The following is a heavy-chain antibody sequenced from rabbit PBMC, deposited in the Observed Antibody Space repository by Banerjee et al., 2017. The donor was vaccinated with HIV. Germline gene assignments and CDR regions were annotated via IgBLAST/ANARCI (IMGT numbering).Heavy chain of an antibody. V-gene: IGHV1S45*01. Sequence: QEQLEESGGGLVKPGASLTLTCKASGFSFSSGYDMCWVRQPPGKGLEWIACIYTGSGIAYYASWAKGRFTISKTSSTTVTLQMTSLTAADTATYFCARDHDGGYAGYGLLYFNLWGPGTLVTVS. J-gene: IGHJ4*01. CDR3: ARDHDGGYAGYGLLYFNL. CDR2: IYTGSGIA. CDR1: GFSFSSGYD. D-gene: IGHD7-1*01.